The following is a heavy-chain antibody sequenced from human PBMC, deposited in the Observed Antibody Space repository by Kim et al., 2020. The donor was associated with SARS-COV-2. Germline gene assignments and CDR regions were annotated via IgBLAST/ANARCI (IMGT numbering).Heavy chain of an antibody. J-gene: IGHJ4*02. CDR3: ARAKGSSWYGGFDY. Sequence: GGSLRLSCAASGFTFSSYGMHWVRQAPGKGLEWVAVISYDGSNKYYADSVKGRFTISRDNSKNTLYLQMNSLRAEDTAVYYCARAKGSSWYGGFDYWGQGTLVTVSS. CDR2: ISYDGSNK. V-gene: IGHV3-33*05. CDR1: GFTFSSYG. D-gene: IGHD6-13*01.